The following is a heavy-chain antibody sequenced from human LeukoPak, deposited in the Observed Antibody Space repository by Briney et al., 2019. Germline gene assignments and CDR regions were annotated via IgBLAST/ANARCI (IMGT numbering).Heavy chain of an antibody. CDR3: ARSLELLWSWFDP. J-gene: IGHJ5*02. D-gene: IGHD1-7*01. CDR2: INPSGGST. Sequence: VASVKVSCKASGYTFTSYYMHWVRQAPGQGLEWMGIINPSGGSTSYAQKFQGRVTMTRDTSTSTVYMELSSLRSDDTAVYYCARSLELLWSWFDPWGQGTLVTVSS. V-gene: IGHV1-46*01. CDR1: GYTFTSYY.